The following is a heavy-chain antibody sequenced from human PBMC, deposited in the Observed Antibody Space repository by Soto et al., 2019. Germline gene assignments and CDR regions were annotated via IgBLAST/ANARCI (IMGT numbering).Heavy chain of an antibody. V-gene: IGHV1-8*01. D-gene: IGHD5-12*01. CDR3: ARSRGIVATTTHKGIAIKPYYFDY. Sequence: GASVKVSCKASGYTFTSYDINWVRQATGQGLEWMGWMNPNSGNTSYAQKFQGRVTITRDTSMSTAYMELSSLRSENTAVYYCARSRGIVATTTHKGIAIKPYYFDYWGQGTLVTVSS. CDR1: GYTFTSYD. J-gene: IGHJ4*02. CDR2: MNPNSGNT.